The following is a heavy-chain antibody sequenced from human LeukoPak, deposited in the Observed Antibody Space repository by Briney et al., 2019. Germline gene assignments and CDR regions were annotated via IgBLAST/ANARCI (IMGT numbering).Heavy chain of an antibody. CDR3: ARFCGGDCYWRGFDI. D-gene: IGHD2-21*02. CDR1: GGSISSYY. V-gene: IGHV4-59*01. CDR2: ICYSGST. Sequence: PSETLSLTCAVSGGSISSYYWSWIRQPPGKGLEWIGYICYSGSTNYNPYLKSRVTISVDTSKNQFSLKLSSVTAADTAVYYCARFCGGDCYWRGFDIWGQGTMVTVSS. J-gene: IGHJ3*02.